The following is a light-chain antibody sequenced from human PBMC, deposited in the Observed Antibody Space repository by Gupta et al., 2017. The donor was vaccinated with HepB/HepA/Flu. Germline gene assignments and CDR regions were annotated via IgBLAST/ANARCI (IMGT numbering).Light chain of an antibody. CDR2: DAS. V-gene: IGKV1-33*01. Sequence: DIQMTQSPSSLSASVGDRVTITCQASQDISNYLNWYQKKPGRAPNLLLYDASNLETGVPSRFSGSGSGTHFTLTISSLQPEDIATYYCQQYNDLPYTFGQGTNLEIK. J-gene: IGKJ2*01. CDR3: QQYNDLPYT. CDR1: QDISNY.